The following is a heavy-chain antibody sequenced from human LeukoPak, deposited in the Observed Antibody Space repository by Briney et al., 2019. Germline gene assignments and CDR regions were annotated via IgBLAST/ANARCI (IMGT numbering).Heavy chain of an antibody. CDR2: INHSGST. Sequence: KASETLSLTCAVYGGSFSGYYWSWIRQPPGKGLEWIGEINHSGSTNYNPSLKSRVTISVDTSKNQFSLKLSSVTAADTAVYYCARGPNEDGYDSSGYYYAFDYWGQGTLVTVSS. J-gene: IGHJ4*02. V-gene: IGHV4-34*01. D-gene: IGHD3-22*01. CDR3: ARGPNEDGYDSSGYYYAFDY. CDR1: GGSFSGYY.